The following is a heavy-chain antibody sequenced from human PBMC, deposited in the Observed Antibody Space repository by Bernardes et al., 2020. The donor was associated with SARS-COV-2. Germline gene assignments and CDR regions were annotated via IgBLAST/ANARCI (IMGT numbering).Heavy chain of an antibody. J-gene: IGHJ6*02. V-gene: IGHV1-24*01. CDR2: FDPDDGET. CDR3: ATEVDKSEVRVGYPRGSNPSYYYYGMDV. CDR1: GYTLTELS. D-gene: IGHD3-10*01. Sequence: ASVKVSCKVSGYTLTELSMHWARQAPGNGLEWMGGFDPDDGETIYAQKFQGRVTMTEDTSTDTAYMELSSLRSEDTAVYYCATEVDKSEVRVGYPRGSNPSYYYYGMDVWGQGTTVTVSS.